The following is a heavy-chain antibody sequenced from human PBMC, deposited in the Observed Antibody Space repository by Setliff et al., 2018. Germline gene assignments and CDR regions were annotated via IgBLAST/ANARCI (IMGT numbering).Heavy chain of an antibody. J-gene: IGHJ1*01. V-gene: IGHV1-2*02. Sequence: ASVKVSCKTSGYIFTAYHMHWVRQAPGQGLEWMGWINPENGGTNYAQKFQGRVTLTRDTSTSTFYMDLSRLKSDDTAVYYCARDRQGSGWFPHANWGRGTLVTAPQ. CDR1: GYIFTAYH. D-gene: IGHD6-19*01. CDR3: ARDRQGSGWFPHAN. CDR2: INPENGGT.